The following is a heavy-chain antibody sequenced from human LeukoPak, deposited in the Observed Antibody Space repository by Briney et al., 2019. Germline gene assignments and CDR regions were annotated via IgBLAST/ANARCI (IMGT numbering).Heavy chain of an antibody. V-gene: IGHV3-9*01. CDR1: GFTFDDYA. Sequence: GRSLRLSCAASGFTFDDYAMHWVRQAPGKGLEWVSGISWNSGSIGYADSVKGRFTISRDNAKNSLYLQMDSLRVEDTAVYYCVRDPPYGSSWYYYMDVWGKGTTVTVSS. CDR2: ISWNSGSI. CDR3: VRDPPYGSSWYYYMDV. J-gene: IGHJ6*03. D-gene: IGHD6-13*01.